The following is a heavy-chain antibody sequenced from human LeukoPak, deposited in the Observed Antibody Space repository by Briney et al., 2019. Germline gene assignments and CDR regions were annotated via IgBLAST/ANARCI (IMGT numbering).Heavy chain of an antibody. Sequence: GASVTVSCKASGYTFTIYGISWVRQAPGQGLEWMGWISAYNGNTNYAQKLQGRVTMTTDTSTSTAYMELRSLRSDDTAVYYCARYSGSCSSTSCYPGGWSDPWGQGTLVTVSS. V-gene: IGHV1-18*01. D-gene: IGHD2-2*01. J-gene: IGHJ5*02. CDR3: ARYSGSCSSTSCYPGGWSDP. CDR2: ISAYNGNT. CDR1: GYTFTIYG.